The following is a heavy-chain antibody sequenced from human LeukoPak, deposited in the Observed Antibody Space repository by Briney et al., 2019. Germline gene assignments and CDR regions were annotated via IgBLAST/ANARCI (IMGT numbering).Heavy chain of an antibody. V-gene: IGHV3-33*01. CDR2: IWYDGSTT. D-gene: IGHD2-2*01. CDR3: ARELSWDSFDI. Sequence: GGSLRLSCAASGFTFSIFGMHWVRQAPGKGLEWVAVIWYDGSTTFYADSVKGRFTISRDNSKNTLYLQMNGLRAEDTAGYYCARELSWDSFDIWGQGTMVTVSS. J-gene: IGHJ3*02. CDR1: GFTFSIFG.